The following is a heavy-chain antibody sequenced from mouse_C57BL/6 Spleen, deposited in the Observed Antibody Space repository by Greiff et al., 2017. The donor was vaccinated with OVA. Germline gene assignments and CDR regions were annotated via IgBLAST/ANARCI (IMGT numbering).Heavy chain of an antibody. CDR3: ARDYGSSSDWYFDV. CDR2: ISDGGSYT. V-gene: IGHV5-4*01. Sequence: DVMLVESGGGLVKPGGSLKLSCAASGFTFSSYAMSWVRQTPEKRLEWVATISDGGSYTYYPDNVKGRFTISRDNAKNNLYLQMSHLKSEDTAMYYCARDYGSSSDWYFDVWGTGTTVTVSS. CDR1: GFTFSSYA. D-gene: IGHD1-1*01. J-gene: IGHJ1*03.